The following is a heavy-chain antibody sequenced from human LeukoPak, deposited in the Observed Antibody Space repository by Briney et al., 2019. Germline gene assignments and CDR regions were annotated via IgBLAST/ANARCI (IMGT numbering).Heavy chain of an antibody. J-gene: IGHJ4*02. D-gene: IGHD2-21*02. V-gene: IGHV3-7*01. CDR3: ARGHSGDWAL. CDR2: INQDGSVK. CDR1: GFTFSSDW. Sequence: PGGSLRHSCAASGFTFSSDWMSWVRQAPGEGLEWVANINQDGSVKYYVDSVQGRFTISRDNVKSSLYLYMNSLRADDTAVYYCARGHSGDWALGGQGTLVTVSS.